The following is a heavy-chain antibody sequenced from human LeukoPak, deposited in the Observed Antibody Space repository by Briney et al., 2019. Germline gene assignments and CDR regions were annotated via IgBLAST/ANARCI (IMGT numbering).Heavy chain of an antibody. CDR2: IYTSGST. Sequence: SQTLSLTCTVSGGSISSGSYYWSWIRQPAGKGLEWIGRIYTSGSTNYNPSLKSRLTISLVTSKTHFSLKLSSVTAADPAVYYCARIKIDYMAITLRPNYYFDYWGQGTLVTVSS. V-gene: IGHV4-61*02. CDR3: ARIKIDYMAITLRPNYYFDY. J-gene: IGHJ4*02. D-gene: IGHD5-24*01. CDR1: GGSISSGSYY.